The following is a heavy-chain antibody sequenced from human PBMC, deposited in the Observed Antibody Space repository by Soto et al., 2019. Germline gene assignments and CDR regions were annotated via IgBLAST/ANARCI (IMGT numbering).Heavy chain of an antibody. CDR3: AREGWPLLQTGMDV. Sequence: GGSLRLSCAASGFTFRSYSMNWVRQAPGKGLEWVSYISSSNRTINYADSVKGRFIISRDNAKNSLYLQMHSLRDEDTAVYYCAREGWPLLQTGMDVWGQGTTVTVSS. CDR1: GFTFRSYS. V-gene: IGHV3-48*02. D-gene: IGHD2-15*01. J-gene: IGHJ6*02. CDR2: ISSSNRTI.